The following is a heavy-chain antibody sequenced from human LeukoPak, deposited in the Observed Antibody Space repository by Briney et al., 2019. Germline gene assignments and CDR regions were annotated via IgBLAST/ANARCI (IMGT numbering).Heavy chain of an antibody. CDR2: IYYSGST. J-gene: IGHJ4*02. V-gene: IGHV4-59*01. CDR3: ARESSSGGYYYFDY. CDR1: GGSISSYY. Sequence: SETLSLTCTVSGGSISSYYWSWIRRPPGKGLEWIGYIYYSGSTNYNPSLKSRVTISVDTSKDQFSLKLSSVTAADTAVYYCARESSSGGYYYFDYWGQGTLVTVSS. D-gene: IGHD3-22*01.